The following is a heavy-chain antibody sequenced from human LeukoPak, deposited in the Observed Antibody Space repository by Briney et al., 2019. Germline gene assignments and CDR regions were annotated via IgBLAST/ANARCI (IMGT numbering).Heavy chain of an antibody. CDR3: AAGDGYFDY. CDR2: IYPSDSDT. V-gene: IGHV5-51*01. Sequence: GEALQISCKGSGYRFTSYWVAWVRQMPGKGLEWMGVIYPSDSDTRYSPSFQGQVTISADKSITTAFLQWGSLKASDTAIYYCAAGDGYFDYWGQGTLVTVSS. J-gene: IGHJ4*02. D-gene: IGHD6-13*01. CDR1: GYRFTSYW.